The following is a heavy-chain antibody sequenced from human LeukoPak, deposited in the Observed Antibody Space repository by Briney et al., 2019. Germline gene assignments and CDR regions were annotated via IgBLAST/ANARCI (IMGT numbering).Heavy chain of an antibody. Sequence: ASVKVSCKASGYTFISHDLSWVRQATGQGLEWMGWMNPNSGDTGYAQKFQGRVTMTRDTSISTAYMELSSLRSEDTAVYYCARHRGYTYNFDYWGQGTLVTVSS. V-gene: IGHV1-8*01. D-gene: IGHD1-1*01. CDR2: MNPNSGDT. J-gene: IGHJ4*02. CDR1: GYTFISHD. CDR3: ARHRGYTYNFDY.